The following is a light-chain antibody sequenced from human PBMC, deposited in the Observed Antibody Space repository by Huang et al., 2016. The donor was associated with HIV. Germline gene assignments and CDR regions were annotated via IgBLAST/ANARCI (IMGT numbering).Light chain of an antibody. Sequence: EIVMTQSPGTLSVAPGERATLSCRASHNINTNLAWFQQKPGQAPRLLIYSASTRTADFPARFSGSGSGTEFTLTISSLQSEDIAVYYCQQYNDWPRSFGQGTKVEIK. CDR2: SAS. CDR1: HNINTN. CDR3: QQYNDWPRS. V-gene: IGKV3-15*01. J-gene: IGKJ1*01.